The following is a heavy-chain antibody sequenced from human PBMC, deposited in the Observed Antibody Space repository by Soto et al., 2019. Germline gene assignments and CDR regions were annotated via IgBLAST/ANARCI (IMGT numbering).Heavy chain of an antibody. J-gene: IGHJ4*02. D-gene: IGHD1-26*01. V-gene: IGHV3-11*06. CDR1: GFTLSDYY. Sequence: QVLLVESGGGLVKPGGSLRLSCAASGFTLSDYYMNWMRQALGKGPEWVSYISASSSYTNYADSVQGRFTISRDNAKNSVYLQMNSLRAEDTAVYYCAFSPRPGGTGFDYWGQGTPVTVSS. CDR3: AFSPRPGGTGFDY. CDR2: ISASSSYT.